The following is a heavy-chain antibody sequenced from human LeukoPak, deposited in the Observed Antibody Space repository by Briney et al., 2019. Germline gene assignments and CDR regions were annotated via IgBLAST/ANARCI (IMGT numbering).Heavy chain of an antibody. CDR3: ANLPGIAGDY. V-gene: IGHV3-30*02. CDR1: GFTFSSYG. CDR2: IRYDGSNK. Sequence: GGSLRLSCAASGFTFSSYGMHWVRQAPGKGLEWVAFIRYDGSNKYYADSVKGRFTIPRDNSKNTLYLQMNSLRAEDTAVYYCANLPGIAGDYWGQGTLVTVSS. D-gene: IGHD6-13*01. J-gene: IGHJ4*02.